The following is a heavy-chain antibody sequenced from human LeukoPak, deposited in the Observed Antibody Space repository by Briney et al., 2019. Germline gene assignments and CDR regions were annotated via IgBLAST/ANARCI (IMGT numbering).Heavy chain of an antibody. Sequence: PSETLSLTCTVSGGSISSGSYYWSWIRQPAGKGLEWIGRIHTSGSTNYNPSLKSRVTISVDTSKNQFSLKLSSVTAADTAVYYCARGGRYSSSYYYYYYMDVWGKGTTVTVSS. CDR1: GGSISSGSYY. J-gene: IGHJ6*03. V-gene: IGHV4-61*02. D-gene: IGHD6-6*01. CDR2: IHTSGST. CDR3: ARGGRYSSSYYYYYYMDV.